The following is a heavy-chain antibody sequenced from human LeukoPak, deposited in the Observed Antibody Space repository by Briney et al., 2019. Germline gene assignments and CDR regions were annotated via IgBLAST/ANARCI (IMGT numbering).Heavy chain of an antibody. CDR3: ARDHHDAFDI. Sequence: SGGSLRLSCAASGFTFSGYAMHCVRQTPGKGLEWVAVISYDGSNKYYADSVKGRFTISRDNSKNTLYLQMNSLRAEDTAVYYCARDHHDAFDIWGQGTMVTVSS. CDR1: GFTFSGYA. CDR2: ISYDGSNK. V-gene: IGHV3-30-3*01. J-gene: IGHJ3*02.